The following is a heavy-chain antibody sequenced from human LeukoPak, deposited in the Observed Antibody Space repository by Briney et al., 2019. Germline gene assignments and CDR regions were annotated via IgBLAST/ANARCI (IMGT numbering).Heavy chain of an antibody. Sequence: GGSLRLSCAASGFTFSSYAMSWVRQAPGKGLEWVSAISGSGGSTYYADSVKGRFTISRDNADDSLYLQMNSLRAEDTAVYYCVRSDLGTFDPWGQGTLVTVSS. CDR2: ISGSGGST. V-gene: IGHV3-23*01. D-gene: IGHD2-21*02. J-gene: IGHJ5*02. CDR3: VRSDLGTFDP. CDR1: GFTFSSYA.